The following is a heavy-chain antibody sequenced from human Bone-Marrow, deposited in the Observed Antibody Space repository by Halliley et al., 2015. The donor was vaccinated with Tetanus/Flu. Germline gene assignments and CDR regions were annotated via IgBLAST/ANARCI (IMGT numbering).Heavy chain of an antibody. J-gene: IGHJ6*02. CDR3: AKDRGDKGAGYGMDV. V-gene: IGHV3-30*18. CDR2: ISDDGSNE. D-gene: IGHD3-10*01. Sequence: ISDDGSNENYVDSVKGRFTISRDNSKNALYLQMNGLSVEDTAVYYCAKDRGDKGAGYGMDVWGQGVTVTVSS.